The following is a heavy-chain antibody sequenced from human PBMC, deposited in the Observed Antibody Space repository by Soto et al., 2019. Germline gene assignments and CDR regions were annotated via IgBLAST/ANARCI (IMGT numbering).Heavy chain of an antibody. V-gene: IGHV1-24*01. CDR2: FDPEDGET. CDR3: ATDRYYDSSGYYQLDYYYYGMDV. CDR1: GYTLTELS. Sequence: ASVKVSCKVSGYTLTELSMHWVRQAPGKGLEWMGGFDPEDGETIYAQKFQGRVTMTEDTSTDTAYMELSSLRSEDTAVYYCATDRYYDSSGYYQLDYYYYGMDVWGQGTTVTVSS. J-gene: IGHJ6*02. D-gene: IGHD3-22*01.